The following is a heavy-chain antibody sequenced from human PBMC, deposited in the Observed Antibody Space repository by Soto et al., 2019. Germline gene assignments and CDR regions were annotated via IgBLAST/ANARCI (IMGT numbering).Heavy chain of an antibody. J-gene: IGHJ4*02. CDR3: AIIPYYDIFIGYYEYFDY. CDR2: ISSSSSYI. CDR1: GFTFSSYS. V-gene: IGHV3-21*01. D-gene: IGHD3-9*01. Sequence: EVQLVESGGGLVKPGGSLRLSCAASGFTFSSYSMNWVRQAPGKGLEWVSSISSSSSYISYADSVKGRFTISRDNAKNSLYLQMNSLRAEDTAVYYCAIIPYYDIFIGYYEYFDYWGQGTLVTVSS.